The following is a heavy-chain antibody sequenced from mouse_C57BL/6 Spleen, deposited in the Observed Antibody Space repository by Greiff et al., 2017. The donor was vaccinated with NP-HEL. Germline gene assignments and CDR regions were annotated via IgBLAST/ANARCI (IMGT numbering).Heavy chain of an antibody. CDR2: IDPETGGT. CDR3: TRDDWFAD. CDR1: GYTFTDYE. J-gene: IGHJ3*01. V-gene: IGHV1-15*01. Sequence: QVHVKQSGAELVRPGASVTLSCKASGYTFTDYEMHWVKQTPVHGLEWIGAIDPETGGTAYNQKFKGKAILTADKSSSTAYMELRSLTSEDSAVYYCTRDDWFADWGQGTLVTVSA.